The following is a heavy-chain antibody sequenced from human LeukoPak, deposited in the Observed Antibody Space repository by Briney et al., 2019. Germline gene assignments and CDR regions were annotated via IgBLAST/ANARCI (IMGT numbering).Heavy chain of an antibody. CDR3: ARGQGGNYYLNYFDY. D-gene: IGHD1-26*01. Sequence: SETLSLTCTVTGGXFSTYYCSWIRQPPGKGLKWIGHFYYSGSTNYNPSLRSRVTISVDTSRNQFSLRLTSVTAADTAVYYCARGQGGNYYLNYFDYWGQGDLVTVSS. CDR2: FYYSGST. J-gene: IGHJ4*02. CDR1: GGXFSTYY. V-gene: IGHV4-59*12.